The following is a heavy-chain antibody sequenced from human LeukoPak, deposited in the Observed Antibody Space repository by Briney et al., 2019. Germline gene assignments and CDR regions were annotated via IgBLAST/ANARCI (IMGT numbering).Heavy chain of an antibody. CDR3: ARRAMVRGGTYFDY. CDR2: IYYSGST. D-gene: IGHD3-10*01. J-gene: IGHJ4*02. Sequence: SETLSLTCTVSGGSISSSSYYWGWIRQPPGKGLEWIGSIYYSGSTYYNPSLKSRVTISVDTSKNQFSLKLSSVTAADTAVYYCARRAMVRGGTYFDYWGQGTLVTVSS. CDR1: GGSISSSSYY. V-gene: IGHV4-39*01.